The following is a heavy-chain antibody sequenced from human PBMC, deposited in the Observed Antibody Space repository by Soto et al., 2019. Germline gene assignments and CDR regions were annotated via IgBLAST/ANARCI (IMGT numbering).Heavy chain of an antibody. CDR1: GGSISSGGYY. Sequence: LSLTCTVSGGSISSGGYYWSWIRQHPGKGLEWIGYIYYSGSTYYNPSLKSRVTISVDTSKNQFSLKLSSVTAADTAVYYCARGDYGDYRPNWFDPWGQGTLVTVSS. D-gene: IGHD4-17*01. V-gene: IGHV4-31*03. CDR3: ARGDYGDYRPNWFDP. J-gene: IGHJ5*02. CDR2: IYYSGST.